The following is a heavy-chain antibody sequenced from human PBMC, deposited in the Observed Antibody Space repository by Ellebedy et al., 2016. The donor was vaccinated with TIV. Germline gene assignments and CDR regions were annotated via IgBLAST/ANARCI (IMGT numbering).Heavy chain of an antibody. D-gene: IGHD6-19*01. CDR2: IYSSGTN. CDR1: GGSFSTYY. J-gene: IGHJ3*02. CDR3: ARGAESAAVAIDAFDI. V-gene: IGHV4-4*07. Sequence: MPSETLSLTCTVSGGSFSTYYLNWIRRLAGKGLGWFGRIYSSGTNKFNPSLKSRVTMSVDMSKNQCPLRLSSVTAADTAVYYCARGAESAAVAIDAFDIWGQGTMVTVSS.